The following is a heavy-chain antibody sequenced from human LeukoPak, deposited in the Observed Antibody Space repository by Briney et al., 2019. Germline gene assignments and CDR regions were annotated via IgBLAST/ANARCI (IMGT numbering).Heavy chain of an antibody. J-gene: IGHJ4*02. CDR2: FYHSGST. CDR3: ARVTVGVLRYFDWLS. V-gene: IGHV4-4*02. Sequence: SETLSLTCAVSGGSISSSNWWSWVRQPPGKGLEWIGEFYHSGSTNYNPSLKSRVTISVDKSKNQFSLKLSSVTAADTAVYYCARVTVGVLRYFDWLSWGQGTLVTVSS. D-gene: IGHD3-9*01. CDR1: GGSISSSNW.